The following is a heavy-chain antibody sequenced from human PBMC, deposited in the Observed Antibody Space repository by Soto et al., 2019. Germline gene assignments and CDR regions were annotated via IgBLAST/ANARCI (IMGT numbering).Heavy chain of an antibody. V-gene: IGHV3-72*01. D-gene: IGHD6-13*01. CDR1: GFIFSDHY. CDR3: AKVAAGLYYYDS. Sequence: PGGSLRLSCAVSGFIFSDHYMDWVRQAPGKGLEWVGRTRNKANRYTTEYTASVKGRFTVSRDDSENSLYLQMSSLETEDTAVYFCAKVAAGLYYYDSWGQGTLVTVSS. J-gene: IGHJ4*02. CDR2: TRNKANRYTT.